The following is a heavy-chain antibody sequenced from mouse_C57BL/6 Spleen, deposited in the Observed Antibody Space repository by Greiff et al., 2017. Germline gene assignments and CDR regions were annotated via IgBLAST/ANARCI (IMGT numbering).Heavy chain of an antibody. CDR2: INPSSGYT. CDR3: ANREYFDY. J-gene: IGHJ2*01. CDR1: GYNITSYT. Sequence: VQLQQSGAELARPGASVKMSCKASGYNITSYTMHWVKQRPGQGLEWIGYINPSSGYTKYNQKFKDKATLTADKSSSTAYMQLSSLTSEDSAVYYCANREYFDYWGQGTTLTVSS. V-gene: IGHV1-4*01.